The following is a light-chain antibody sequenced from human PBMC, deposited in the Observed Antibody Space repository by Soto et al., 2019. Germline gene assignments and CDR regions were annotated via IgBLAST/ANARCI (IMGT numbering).Light chain of an antibody. CDR3: QQYVSSPLT. Sequence: DIVWTQSPGPLSLSPGAGATLSCRASQSVSNHYLAWYQQKPGQAPRLVISGASSRATAIPDRFSGSGSGTDFTLTISRLEPEDFAVYYCQQYVSSPLTFGGGTKVDIK. CDR2: GAS. CDR1: QSVSNHY. V-gene: IGKV3-20*01. J-gene: IGKJ4*01.